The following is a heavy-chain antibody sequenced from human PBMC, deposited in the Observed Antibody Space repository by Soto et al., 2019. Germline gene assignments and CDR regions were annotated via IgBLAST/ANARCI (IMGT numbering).Heavy chain of an antibody. CDR3: ARDRGSGHHAAFDI. Sequence: QVQLVESGGGVVQPGRSLRLSCAASGFTFSSYGMHWVRQAPGKGLEWVSVIWYGGSNKYYADSGKGRFTISRDNSKNTLYLQMDSLRAEDTAVYYCARDRGSGHHAAFDIWGQGTMVTVSS. J-gene: IGHJ3*02. CDR2: IWYGGSNK. V-gene: IGHV3-33*01. CDR1: GFTFSSYG. D-gene: IGHD3-10*01.